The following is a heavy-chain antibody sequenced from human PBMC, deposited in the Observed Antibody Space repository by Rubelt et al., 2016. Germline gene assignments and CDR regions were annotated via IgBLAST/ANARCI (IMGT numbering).Heavy chain of an antibody. CDR2: ISGSGGST. V-gene: IGHV3-23*01. Sequence: GGGLVQPGGSLRLSCASSGFTFSNYAMNWVRQAPGKGLEWVSGISGSGGSTFYADSVKGRFTISRDSSTNTLYLRMNSLRVEDSAIDYCAKVVSTTGLWYFDYWGQGTLVTVSS. J-gene: IGHJ4*02. CDR3: AKVVSTTGLWYFDY. CDR1: GFTFSNYA. D-gene: IGHD2/OR15-2a*01.